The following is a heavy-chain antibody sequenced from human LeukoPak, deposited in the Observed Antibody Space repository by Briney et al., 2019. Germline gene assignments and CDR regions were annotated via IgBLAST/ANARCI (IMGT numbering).Heavy chain of an antibody. CDR3: ARGGTYYYDSSVYYPTY. V-gene: IGHV4-34*01. CDR1: GGSFSGYY. Sequence: SETLSLTCAVYGGSFSGYYWSWIRQPRGKGLEWIGEINHGGSTNYNPSLKSRVTISVDTSKNQLSLKLISFPAAATAVFYCARGGTYYYDSSVYYPTYWGQGTLVTVSS. D-gene: IGHD3-22*01. CDR2: INHGGST. J-gene: IGHJ4*02.